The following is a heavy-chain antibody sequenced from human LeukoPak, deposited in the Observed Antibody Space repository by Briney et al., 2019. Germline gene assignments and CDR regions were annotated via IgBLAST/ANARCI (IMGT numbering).Heavy chain of an antibody. Sequence: PGGSLRLSCAASGFTFSRYWMHWVGQAPGKRLVWVSRINSEGSSTNYADSVKGRFTISRDNAKNTLYLQMNTLRVEDTAVYYCANSSGGFHLFDRWGQGTLVTVSS. D-gene: IGHD3-22*01. J-gene: IGHJ5*02. CDR2: INSEGSST. CDR3: ANSSGGFHLFDR. CDR1: GFTFSRYW. V-gene: IGHV3-74*01.